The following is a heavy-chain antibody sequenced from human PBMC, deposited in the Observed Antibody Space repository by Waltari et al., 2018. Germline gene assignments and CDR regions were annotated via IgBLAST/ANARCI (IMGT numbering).Heavy chain of an antibody. Sequence: QLHLQESGPGLVKPSATLSLTCSVSGGSIPTSRHYRGWIRQPPGKGLEWTGTISYSGATYYNPSLRSRVTISLDTSKNQFSLKLNSVTAADTAVYYCATYVGASVGTAAFDVWGQGTMVTVSS. CDR2: ISYSGAT. V-gene: IGHV4-39*01. D-gene: IGHD3-16*01. CDR1: GGSIPTSRHY. J-gene: IGHJ3*01. CDR3: ATYVGASVGTAAFDV.